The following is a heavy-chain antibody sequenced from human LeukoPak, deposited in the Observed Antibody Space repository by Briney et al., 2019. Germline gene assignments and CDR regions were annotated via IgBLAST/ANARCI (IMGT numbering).Heavy chain of an antibody. CDR2: IYYSGST. Sequence: SETLSLTCTVSGGSISSYYWSSIRQPPRKGLEWIGYIYYSGSTNYNPPLKSRVTISVDTSKNQFSLKLSSVTAADTAVYYCARAECRGNYDFWSGHNWFDPWGQGTLVTVSS. V-gene: IGHV4-59*01. D-gene: IGHD3-3*01. CDR3: ARAECRGNYDFWSGHNWFDP. J-gene: IGHJ5*02. CDR1: GGSISSYY.